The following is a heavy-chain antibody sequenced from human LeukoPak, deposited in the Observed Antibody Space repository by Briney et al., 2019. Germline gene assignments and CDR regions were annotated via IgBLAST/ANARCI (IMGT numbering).Heavy chain of an antibody. J-gene: IGHJ4*02. V-gene: IGHV3-21*01. CDR2: ISSNSSHT. CDR1: GFTFSSYR. CDR3: ARTRDGYNFGPFDC. Sequence: PGGSLRLSCAASGFTFSSYRMNWVRQAPGKGQEWVSLISSNSSHTYNADSVKGRFTISRDNAKNSLYLEMYSLRVEDTAVYYCARTRDGYNFGPFDCWGQGTLVTVSS. D-gene: IGHD5-24*01.